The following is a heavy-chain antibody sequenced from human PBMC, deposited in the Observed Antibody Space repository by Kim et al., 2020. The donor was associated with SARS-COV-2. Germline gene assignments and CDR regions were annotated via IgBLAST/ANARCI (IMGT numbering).Heavy chain of an antibody. Sequence: VDIEKGRFTIARDDDKNALYLQMNSLRDEDTAVYYCARVREVRYFDWLSNWGQGTLVTVSS. J-gene: IGHJ4*02. V-gene: IGHV3-7*01. CDR3: ARVREVRYFDWLSN. D-gene: IGHD3-9*01.